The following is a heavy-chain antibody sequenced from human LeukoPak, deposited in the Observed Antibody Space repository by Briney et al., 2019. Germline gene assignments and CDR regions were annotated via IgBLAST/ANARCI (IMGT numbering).Heavy chain of an antibody. J-gene: IGHJ4*02. V-gene: IGHV1-2*02. CDR3: ARVQLGSYYTFDY. CDR2: INPNSGGT. Sequence: ASVKVSCKASGYTFTGYYMHWVRQAPGQGLEWMGWINPNSGGTNYAQKFQGRVTMTRDTSISTAYMELRSLSSDDTAFYYCARVQLGSYYTFDYWGQGTLVTVSS. CDR1: GYTFTGYY. D-gene: IGHD3-10*01.